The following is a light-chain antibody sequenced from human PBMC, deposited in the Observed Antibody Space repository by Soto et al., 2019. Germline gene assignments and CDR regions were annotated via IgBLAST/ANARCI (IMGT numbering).Light chain of an antibody. CDR2: GAS. V-gene: IGKV3-15*01. CDR3: QQSENWPPVYT. Sequence: EIGMTQSPATLSLSPGDRATLSCRASQSVRGNLAWYQQNPCQAHRLLIYGASTRAPGIPARFSGSGYGTDFTLTISSLQSEDFAVYYCQQSENWPPVYTLSQGTQLEIK. J-gene: IGKJ2*01. CDR1: QSVRGN.